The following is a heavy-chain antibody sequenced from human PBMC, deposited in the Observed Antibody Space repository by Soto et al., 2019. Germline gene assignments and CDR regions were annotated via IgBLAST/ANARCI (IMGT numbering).Heavy chain of an antibody. D-gene: IGHD1-26*01. CDR1: GFTFSSHI. J-gene: IGHJ4*02. CDR3: ARDDEGGSDCDLGY. Sequence: QVQLVESGGGVVQPGRSLRLSCAASGFTFSSHIMHWVRQTPGKGLEWMTFISHDGNNKYYADSVKGRFTISRDNSENTLYRQMDSLRAEDTAVYYCARDDEGGSDCDLGYWGQGTLVTVSS. CDR2: ISHDGNNK. V-gene: IGHV3-30-3*01.